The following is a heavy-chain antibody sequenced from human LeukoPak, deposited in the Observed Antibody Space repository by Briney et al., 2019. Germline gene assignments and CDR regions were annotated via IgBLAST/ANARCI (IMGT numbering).Heavy chain of an antibody. CDR1: GFNFSNYA. CDR2: ISSNGGST. D-gene: IGHD2-21*02. J-gene: IGHJ6*03. CDR3: ARDGGDIVVVTASYYYMDV. V-gene: IGHV3-64*01. Sequence: GGSLGLSCAASGFNFSNYAMHWVRQAPGKGLEYVSAISSNGGSTYYAHSVKGRFTISRDNSKNTLYLQMGSLRPEDMAVYYCARDGGDIVVVTASYYYMDVWGKGTTVTVSS.